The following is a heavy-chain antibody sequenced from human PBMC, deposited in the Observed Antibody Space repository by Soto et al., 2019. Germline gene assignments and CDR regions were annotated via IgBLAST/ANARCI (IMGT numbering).Heavy chain of an antibody. CDR1: GGTFSKNT. Sequence: SVKVSCKASGGTFSKNTISWVRQAPGQGLEWMGGIMPVFGKANYAQKFQGSVTITADEYTRTAYMELSRLKSEDTAVYYCARQFDYDTSGYYYAYWGQGTLVTVSS. D-gene: IGHD3-22*01. CDR2: IMPVFGKA. CDR3: ARQFDYDTSGYYYAY. J-gene: IGHJ4*02. V-gene: IGHV1-69*13.